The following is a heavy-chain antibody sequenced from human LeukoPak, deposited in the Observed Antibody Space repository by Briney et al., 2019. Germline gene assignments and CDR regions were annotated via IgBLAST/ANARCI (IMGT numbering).Heavy chain of an antibody. CDR1: GFGFTAAW. Sequence: GSLRLSCAASGFGFTAAWMSWVRQAPGKGPEWVGRIKSKGGGETTDYAAPVKGRFTISRDDSKNTLYLQMDGLKTEDTAVYCCAWQTKFDFWRMDYWGLGTLVTVSS. V-gene: IGHV3-15*01. D-gene: IGHD3-3*01. CDR3: AWQTKFDFWRMDY. J-gene: IGHJ4*02. CDR2: IKSKGGGETT.